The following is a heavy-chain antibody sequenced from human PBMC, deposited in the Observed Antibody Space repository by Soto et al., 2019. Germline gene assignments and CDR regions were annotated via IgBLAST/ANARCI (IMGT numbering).Heavy chain of an antibody. CDR2: ISPYNGNT. CDR3: ARDRLGVSVTGGGFDS. CDR1: GYTFSNFG. J-gene: IGHJ4*02. D-gene: IGHD2-8*01. Sequence: QVQLVQSGGEVKKPGASVKVSCKASGYTFSNFGLSWVRQAPGQGLELMGWISPYNGNTNYAQKLQGRLTMTTDTSTSTAYMELRSLRSDDTAVYYCARDRLGVSVTGGGFDSWGQGTLVTFSS. V-gene: IGHV1-18*01.